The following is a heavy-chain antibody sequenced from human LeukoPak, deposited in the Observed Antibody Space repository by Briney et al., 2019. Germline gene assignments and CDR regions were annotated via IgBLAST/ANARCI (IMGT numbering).Heavy chain of an antibody. V-gene: IGHV3-23*01. Sequence: GGSLRLSCAASGFTFSSYAMSWVRQAPGRGLEWVSAISGSGGSTYYADSVKGRFTISRDNSKNTLYLQMNSLRAEDTAVYYCAKDSYDSSGYYGYWGQGTLVTVSS. D-gene: IGHD3-22*01. CDR2: ISGSGGST. CDR3: AKDSYDSSGYYGY. J-gene: IGHJ4*02. CDR1: GFTFSSYA.